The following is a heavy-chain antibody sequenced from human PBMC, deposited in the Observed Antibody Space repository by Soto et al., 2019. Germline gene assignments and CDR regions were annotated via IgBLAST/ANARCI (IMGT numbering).Heavy chain of an antibody. V-gene: IGHV4-4*07. J-gene: IGHJ4*02. D-gene: IGHD6-19*01. Sequence: QVQLQESGPGLVKPSETLSLTCTVSGGSISSYYWSWIRQPAGQGLEWIGRIYTSGSTNYNPSLKSRVTMSGDTAKTQFSLKLSSVTAADTAVYYCARDYTVAGTFDYWGQGTLVTVSS. CDR2: IYTSGST. CDR1: GGSISSYY. CDR3: ARDYTVAGTFDY.